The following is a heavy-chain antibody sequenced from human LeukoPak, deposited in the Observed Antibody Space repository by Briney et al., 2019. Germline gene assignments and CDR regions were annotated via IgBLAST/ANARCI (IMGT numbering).Heavy chain of an antibody. CDR2: INPNSGGT. CDR3: AILAGGYSSGWYL. D-gene: IGHD6-19*01. J-gene: IGHJ5*02. Sequence: ASVKVSCKASGYTFTGYYMHWVRQAPGQGLEWMGWINPNSGGTNYAQKFQGRVTMTRDTPISTAYMELSRLRSDDTAVYYCAILAGGYSSGWYLWGQGTLVTVSS. V-gene: IGHV1-2*02. CDR1: GYTFTGYY.